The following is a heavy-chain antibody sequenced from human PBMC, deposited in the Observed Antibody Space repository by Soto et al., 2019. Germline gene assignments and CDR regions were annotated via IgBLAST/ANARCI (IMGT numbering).Heavy chain of an antibody. Sequence: SETLSLTCTVSGGSISSSSYYWGWIRQPPGKGLEWIGSIYYSGSTYYNPSLKSRVTISVDTSKNQFSLKPSSVTAADTAVYYCARPGGDIVATMGYFDYWGQGTLVTVSS. V-gene: IGHV4-39*01. CDR1: GGSISSSSYY. CDR3: ARPGGDIVATMGYFDY. CDR2: IYYSGST. J-gene: IGHJ4*02. D-gene: IGHD5-12*01.